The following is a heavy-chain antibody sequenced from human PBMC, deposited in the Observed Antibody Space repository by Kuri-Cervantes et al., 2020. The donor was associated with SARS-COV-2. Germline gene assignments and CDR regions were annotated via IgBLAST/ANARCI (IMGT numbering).Heavy chain of an antibody. Sequence: ETLSLTCAASGFTFSSYAMSWVRQAPGKGLESVSAISGSGGSKYYADSVKGRFTISRDNSKNTLYLQMNSLRAEDTAVYYCARDWRPYSSGWFDPWGQGTLVTVSS. CDR2: ISGSGGSK. V-gene: IGHV3-23*01. J-gene: IGHJ5*02. D-gene: IGHD6-19*01. CDR3: ARDWRPYSSGWFDP. CDR1: GFTFSSYA.